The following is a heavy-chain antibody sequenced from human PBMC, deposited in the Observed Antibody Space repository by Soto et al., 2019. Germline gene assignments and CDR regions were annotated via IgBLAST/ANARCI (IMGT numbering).Heavy chain of an antibody. D-gene: IGHD2-15*01. CDR3: AYAHCSGGSCSSAAFDY. V-gene: IGHV4-34*01. Sequence: SQTLSLTCAVYGGSFSGYYWSWIRQPPGKGLEWIGEINHSGSTNYNPSLKSRVTISVDTSKNQFSLKLSSVTAADTAVYYCAYAHCSGGSCSSAAFDYWGQGTLVTVSS. J-gene: IGHJ4*02. CDR2: INHSGST. CDR1: GGSFSGYY.